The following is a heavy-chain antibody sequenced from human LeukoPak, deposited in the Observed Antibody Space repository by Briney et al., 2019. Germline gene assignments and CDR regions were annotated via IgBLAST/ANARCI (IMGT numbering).Heavy chain of an antibody. J-gene: IGHJ4*02. D-gene: IGHD3-3*01. Sequence: PGASVKVSCKASGYTFTGYYMHWVRQAPGQGLEWMGWINPNSGGTNYAQKFQGRVTMTRDTSISTVYMELSRLRSDDTAVYYCARGSDDFWSGYSPSYWGQGTLVTVSS. CDR2: INPNSGGT. CDR1: GYTFTGYY. V-gene: IGHV1-2*02. CDR3: ARGSDDFWSGYSPSY.